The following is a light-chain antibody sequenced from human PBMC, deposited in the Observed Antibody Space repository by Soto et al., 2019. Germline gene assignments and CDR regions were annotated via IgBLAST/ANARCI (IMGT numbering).Light chain of an antibody. CDR3: QVWDSSSDQPV. Sequence: ELTQPPSVSVAPGQTARITCGGNNIAAKSVHWYQQKPGQAPVLVVYDDRDRPSGVPERFSGSNSGNTATLTISRVEAGDAADFWCQVWDSSSDQPVFGGGTKLTVL. CDR1: NIAAKS. J-gene: IGLJ2*01. CDR2: DDR. V-gene: IGLV3-21*02.